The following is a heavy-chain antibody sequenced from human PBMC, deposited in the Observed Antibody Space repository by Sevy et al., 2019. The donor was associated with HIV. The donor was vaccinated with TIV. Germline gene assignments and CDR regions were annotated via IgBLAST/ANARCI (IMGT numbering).Heavy chain of an antibody. J-gene: IGHJ6*02. CDR1: GFTFSSYA. D-gene: IGHD5-12*01. Sequence: GESLKISCAASGFTFSSYAMHWVRQAPGKGLEWVAVISYDGSNKYYADSVKGRFTISRDNSKNTLYLQMNSLRAEDTAVYYCARDNPRRSGYGTRGHYYYYGMDVWGQGTTVTVSS. CDR2: ISYDGSNK. CDR3: ARDNPRRSGYGTRGHYYYYGMDV. V-gene: IGHV3-30-3*01.